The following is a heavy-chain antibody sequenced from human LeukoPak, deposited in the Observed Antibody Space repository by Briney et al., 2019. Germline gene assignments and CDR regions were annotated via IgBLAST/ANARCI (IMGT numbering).Heavy chain of an antibody. V-gene: IGHV4-30-2*01. CDR1: GDSISSGGYG. Sequence: SQTLSLTCAVCGDSISSGGYGWGWIRQAGGKGVEWVGYIYHRGSTYYNPSQKSQITISVKRDKNQFSLKLSSVTAADTAVYYCARGRGYCSGGSCYLDYWGQGTLVTVSS. CDR3: ARGRGYCSGGSCYLDY. D-gene: IGHD2-15*01. CDR2: IYHRGST. J-gene: IGHJ4*02.